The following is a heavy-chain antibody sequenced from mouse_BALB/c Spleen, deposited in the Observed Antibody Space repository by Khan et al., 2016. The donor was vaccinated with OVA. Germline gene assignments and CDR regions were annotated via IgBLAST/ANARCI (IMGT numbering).Heavy chain of an antibody. CDR3: ASDYDAMDY. Sequence: QIQLVQSGPELKKPGETVKISCKASGYTFTNYGMNWVKQAPGKGLKWMGWLNTNTGEPTYAEEFTGRFAFSLETSASTAYLQINNLKNEDTATYFCASDYDAMDYGGQGTSVTVSS. CDR1: GYTFTNYG. J-gene: IGHJ4*01. V-gene: IGHV9-3*02. CDR2: LNTNTGEP.